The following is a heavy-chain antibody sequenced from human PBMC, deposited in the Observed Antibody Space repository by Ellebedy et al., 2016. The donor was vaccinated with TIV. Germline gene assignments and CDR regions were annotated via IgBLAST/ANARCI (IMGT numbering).Heavy chain of an antibody. V-gene: IGHV5-51*01. CDR2: IYPGDSDT. D-gene: IGHD3-9*01. CDR3: ARQEMGYDILTGYNGWFDP. Sequence: GGSLRLSXKGSGYSFTSYWIGWVCQMPGKGLEWMGIIYPGDSDTRYSPSFQGQVTISADKSISTAYLQWSSLKASDTAMYYCARQEMGYDILTGYNGWFDPWGQGTLVTVSS. CDR1: GYSFTSYW. J-gene: IGHJ5*02.